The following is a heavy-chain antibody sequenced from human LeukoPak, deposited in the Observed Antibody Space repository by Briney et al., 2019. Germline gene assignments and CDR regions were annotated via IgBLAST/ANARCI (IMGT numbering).Heavy chain of an antibody. V-gene: IGHV3-49*04. Sequence: GSLRLSCTASGFTFGDCAMSWVRQAPGKGLEWVGFIRSKAYGGTTEYAASVKGRFTISRDDSKSIAYLQVNSLKTEDTAVYYCTRENYQWTRESYYYGMDVWGKGTTVTVSS. CDR2: IRSKAYGGTT. CDR3: TRENYQWTRESYYYGMDV. J-gene: IGHJ6*04. D-gene: IGHD3-10*01. CDR1: GFTFGDCA.